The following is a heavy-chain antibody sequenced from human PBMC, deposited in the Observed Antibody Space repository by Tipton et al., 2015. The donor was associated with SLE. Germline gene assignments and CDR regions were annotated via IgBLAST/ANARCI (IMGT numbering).Heavy chain of an antibody. CDR1: GFTFSSYS. CDR2: ISSSSSYI. V-gene: IGHV3-21*03. D-gene: IGHD1-7*01. Sequence: GSLRLSCAASGFTFSSYSVNWVRQAPGKGLEWVSSISSSSSYIYYADSVKGRFTISRDNAKNSLYLQMNSLRAEDTAVYYCARDKGWNYDYFDYWGQGTLVTVSS. J-gene: IGHJ4*02. CDR3: ARDKGWNYDYFDY.